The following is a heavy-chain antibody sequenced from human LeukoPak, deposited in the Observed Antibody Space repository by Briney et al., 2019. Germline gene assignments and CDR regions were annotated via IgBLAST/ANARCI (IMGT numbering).Heavy chain of an antibody. J-gene: IGHJ4*02. Sequence: GGSLRLSCAAAGFTFSSYAMSWVRQAPGKGLEWVSAISGSGGSTYYADSVKGRFTISRDNSKNTLYLQMDSLRAEDTAVYYCAKERFRIVGARSFDYWGQGTLVTVSS. V-gene: IGHV3-23*01. D-gene: IGHD1-26*01. CDR2: ISGSGGST. CDR3: AKERFRIVGARSFDY. CDR1: GFTFSSYA.